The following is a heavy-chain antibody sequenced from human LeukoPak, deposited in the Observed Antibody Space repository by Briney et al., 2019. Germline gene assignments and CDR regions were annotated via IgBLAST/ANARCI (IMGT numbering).Heavy chain of an antibody. CDR1: GFTFSTYN. Sequence: PGGSLRLSCAASGFTFSTYNMNWVRQAPGKGLEWIAYINHNAEMIFYPDFVKGRFTISRDNPKKSLYLQMNALRYEDTAIYYCARDHDWAFDLWGQGTLVTVSS. V-gene: IGHV3-48*02. J-gene: IGHJ4*02. CDR3: ARDHDWAFDL. CDR2: INHNAEMI. D-gene: IGHD3-9*01.